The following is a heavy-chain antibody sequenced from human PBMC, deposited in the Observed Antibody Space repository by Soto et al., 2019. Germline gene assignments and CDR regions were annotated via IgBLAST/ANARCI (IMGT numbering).Heavy chain of an antibody. CDR1: GGTLSSYA. CDR3: ARDKEGEMATTSHAFDI. Sequence: GASVEVSSKASGGTLSSYAISWVRQAPGQGLEWMGGIIPIFGTANYAQKFQGRVTITADESTSTAYMELSSLRSEDTAVYYCARDKEGEMATTSHAFDIWGQGTMVTVSS. V-gene: IGHV1-69*13. D-gene: IGHD1-1*01. J-gene: IGHJ3*02. CDR2: IIPIFGTA.